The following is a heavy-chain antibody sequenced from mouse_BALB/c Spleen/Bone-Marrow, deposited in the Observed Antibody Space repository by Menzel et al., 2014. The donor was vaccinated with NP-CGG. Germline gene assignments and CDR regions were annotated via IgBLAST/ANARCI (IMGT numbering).Heavy chain of an antibody. Sequence: QVQLQQSGVELVRPGASVKLSCKASGYTFTSYWINWVKQRPGQGLEWIGNIYPSDSYTNYNQKFKDKATLTVDKSSSTAYMQLSSPTSEDSAVYYCTRRDYAMDYWGQGTSVTVSS. CDR3: TRRDYAMDY. J-gene: IGHJ4*01. CDR1: GYTFTSYW. V-gene: IGHV1-69*02. CDR2: IYPSDSYT.